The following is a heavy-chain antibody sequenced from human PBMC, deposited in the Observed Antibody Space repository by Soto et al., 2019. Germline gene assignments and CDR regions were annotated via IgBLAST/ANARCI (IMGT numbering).Heavy chain of an antibody. V-gene: IGHV1-69*13. Sequence: ASVKVSCKASGGTFSSYAISWVRQAPGQGLEWMGGIIPIFGTANYAQKFQGRVTITADESTSTAYMELSSLRSEDTAVYYCAVDYYDSLGYYYYGMDVWGQGTTVTVSS. CDR3: AVDYYDSLGYYYYGMDV. J-gene: IGHJ6*02. CDR2: IIPIFGTA. D-gene: IGHD3-22*01. CDR1: GGTFSSYA.